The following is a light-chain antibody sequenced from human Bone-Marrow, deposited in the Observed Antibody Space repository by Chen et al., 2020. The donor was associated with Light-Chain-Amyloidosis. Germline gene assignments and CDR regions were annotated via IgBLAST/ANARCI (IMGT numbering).Light chain of an antibody. Sequence: QSALTQPASVSGSPGQSITISCTGTSSDVGGDNHVSWYLQHPDKAPKLMIYEVTNRPSWFPDRFSGSKSDNTASLTISGLQPEDEADYFCSSYTITNTLVFGSGTRVTVL. CDR1: SSDVGGDNH. V-gene: IGLV2-14*01. J-gene: IGLJ1*01. CDR3: SSYTITNTLV. CDR2: EVT.